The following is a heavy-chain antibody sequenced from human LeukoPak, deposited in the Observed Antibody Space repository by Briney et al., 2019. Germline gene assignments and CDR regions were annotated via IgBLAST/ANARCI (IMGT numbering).Heavy chain of an antibody. CDR1: GFTFSSYA. D-gene: IGHD3-22*01. Sequence: GGSLRLSCAASGFTFSSYAMSWVRQAPGKGLEWVSAISGSGGSTYYADSVEGRFTISRDNSKNTLYLQMNSLRAEDTAVYYCAKAGYWYYDSSGIDYWGQGTLVTVSS. CDR2: ISGSGGST. V-gene: IGHV3-23*01. CDR3: AKAGYWYYDSSGIDY. J-gene: IGHJ4*02.